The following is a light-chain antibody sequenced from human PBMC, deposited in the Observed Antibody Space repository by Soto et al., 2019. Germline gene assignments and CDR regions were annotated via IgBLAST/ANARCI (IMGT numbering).Light chain of an antibody. CDR1: QSVASW. CDR3: LQSNSFPLT. Sequence: DIQITQSPSSFSSSVLEGFTISCRASQSVASWLAWYQQRPGKAPRLLIYAASRLQRGVPSRFSGSESGTDFTLTISSLQPEDIATYYCLQSNSFPLTFGGGTKVDI. CDR2: AAS. J-gene: IGKJ4*01. V-gene: IGKV1-12*01.